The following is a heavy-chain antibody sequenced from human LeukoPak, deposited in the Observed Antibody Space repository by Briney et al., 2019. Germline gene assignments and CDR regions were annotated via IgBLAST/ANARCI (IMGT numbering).Heavy chain of an antibody. V-gene: IGHV5-10-1*01. CDR3: ARHGGYYGSGSPRLGY. CDR1: GYSFTSYW. CDR2: IDPSDSYT. Sequence: GASLKISCKGSGYSFTSYWISWVRQMPGKGLEWMGRIDPSDSYTNYSPSFQGHVTISADKSISTAYLQWSSLKASDTAMYYCARHGGYYGSGSPRLGYWGQGTLVTVSS. J-gene: IGHJ4*02. D-gene: IGHD3-10*01.